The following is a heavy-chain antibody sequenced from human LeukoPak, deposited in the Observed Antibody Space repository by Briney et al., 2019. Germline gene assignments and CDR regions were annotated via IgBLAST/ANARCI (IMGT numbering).Heavy chain of an antibody. V-gene: IGHV3-23*01. Sequence: GGSLRLSCAASGFTFSSYAMNWVRQAPGKGLEWVSVISGSGDITYYADSVKGRFTISRDNSKNTLYLQMNSLRTEDTAIYYCAKDRVTSGYRTYYFDYWGQGTLVTVSS. CDR1: GFTFSSYA. D-gene: IGHD3-22*01. J-gene: IGHJ4*02. CDR2: ISGSGDIT. CDR3: AKDRVTSGYRTYYFDY.